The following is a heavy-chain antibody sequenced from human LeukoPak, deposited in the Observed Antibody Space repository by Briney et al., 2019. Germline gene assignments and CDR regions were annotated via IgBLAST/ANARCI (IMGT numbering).Heavy chain of an antibody. Sequence: GASVKVSCKASGGTFSSYAISWVRQAPGQGLEWMGRIIPILGIANYAQKFQDRVTMTTDASTSTAYMELRSLRSDDTAVYYCASLAVAGTDQFDSWGQGTLVTVSS. CDR3: ASLAVAGTDQFDS. D-gene: IGHD6-19*01. CDR1: GGTFSSYA. CDR2: IIPILGIA. V-gene: IGHV1-69*04. J-gene: IGHJ4*02.